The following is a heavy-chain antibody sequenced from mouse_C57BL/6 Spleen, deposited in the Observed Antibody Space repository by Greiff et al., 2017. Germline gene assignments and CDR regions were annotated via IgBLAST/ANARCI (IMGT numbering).Heavy chain of an antibody. CDR1: GYTFTSYW. J-gene: IGHJ4*01. Sequence: EVQLQQSGTVLARPGASVKMSCKTSGYTFTSYWMHWVKQRPGQGLEWIGAIYPGNGDTSYNQKFKGKAKLTAVTSASTAYMELSSLTKEDSAVYDCTRDDYGGGYYYAMDYWGQGTSVTVSS. D-gene: IGHD2-4*01. V-gene: IGHV1-5*01. CDR3: TRDDYGGGYYYAMDY. CDR2: IYPGNGDT.